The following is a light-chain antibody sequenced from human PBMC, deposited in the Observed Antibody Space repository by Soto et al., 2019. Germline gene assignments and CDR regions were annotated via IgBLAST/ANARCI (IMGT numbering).Light chain of an antibody. CDR2: GAS. CDR1: QSVSSN. V-gene: IGKV3-15*01. J-gene: IGKJ1*01. Sequence: EIVMTQSPATLSVSPGERATLSCRASQSVSSNLAWYQQKPGQAPRLLIYGASTRATGIPARFSGSGSGTEFTLTISSLQAEDFAVYYCQQYNNGWTFGQGTKVEIK. CDR3: QQYNNGWT.